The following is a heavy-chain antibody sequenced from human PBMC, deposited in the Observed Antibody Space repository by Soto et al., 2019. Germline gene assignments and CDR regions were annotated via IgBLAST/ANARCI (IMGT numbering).Heavy chain of an antibody. V-gene: IGHV3-48*01. D-gene: IGHD2-15*01. CDR3: AREVPILGYCSGGSCPYYYYYMDV. J-gene: IGHJ6*03. CDR1: GFTFSSYS. CDR2: ISSSSSTI. Sequence: PGGSLRLSCAASGFTFSSYSMNWVRQAPGKGLEWVSYISSSSSTIYYADSVKGRFTISRDNAKNSLYQQMNSMRAEDTAFYYCAREVPILGYCSGGSCPYYYYYMDVWGKGTTVTVSS.